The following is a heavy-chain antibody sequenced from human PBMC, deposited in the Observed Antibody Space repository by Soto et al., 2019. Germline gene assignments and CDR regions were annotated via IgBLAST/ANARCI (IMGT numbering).Heavy chain of an antibody. Sequence: PGGSLRLSCAASGFTFNDYTMHWVRQAPGKGLEFVSGITGNSGYIAYAESVKGRLTVSRDNAENSLFLQMDSLRPEDTALYYCAVLQYGSSFDYWGQGTPVTVSS. D-gene: IGHD6-13*01. V-gene: IGHV3-9*01. CDR3: AVLQYGSSFDY. J-gene: IGHJ4*02. CDR1: GFTFNDYT. CDR2: ITGNSGYI.